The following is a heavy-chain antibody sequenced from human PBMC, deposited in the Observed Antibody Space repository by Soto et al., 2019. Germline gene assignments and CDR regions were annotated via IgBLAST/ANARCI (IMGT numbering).Heavy chain of an antibody. CDR3: ATALAVTLGAFDI. D-gene: IGHD4-17*01. CDR2: LSNTGAGT. V-gene: IGHV3-23*01. J-gene: IGHJ3*02. CDR1: GFTFSAYA. Sequence: GGSLRLSCTASGFTFSAYAMSWVRQAPGKGLEWVSALSNTGAGTYYADSVKGRFTISRDNSRCTLYLQMNSLRVEDSATYYCATALAVTLGAFDIWGQGTVVTVSS.